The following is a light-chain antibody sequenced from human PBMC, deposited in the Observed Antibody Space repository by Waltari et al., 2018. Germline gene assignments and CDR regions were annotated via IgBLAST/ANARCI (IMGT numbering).Light chain of an antibody. CDR2: LGT. V-gene: IGKV2-28*01. CDR3: MQGLQTPPT. CDR1: QSLLHSIGRDY. Sequence: EIVLTQSPLSLPVTPGEAGSISCRSSQSLLHSIGRDYLDWYHQNPGQSPQLLIYLGTLRASGVPDRFSGSASGTEFTLKISRVEADDVGVFYCMQGLQTPPTFGQGTKLEIK. J-gene: IGKJ2*01.